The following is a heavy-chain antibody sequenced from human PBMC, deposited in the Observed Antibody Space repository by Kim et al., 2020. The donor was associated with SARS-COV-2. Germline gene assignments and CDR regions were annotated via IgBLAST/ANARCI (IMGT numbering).Heavy chain of an antibody. D-gene: IGHD3-10*01. CDR3: ARGRPSRVIYGSGSYLQY. J-gene: IGHJ4*02. CDR2: INHSGST. CDR1: GGSFSGYY. V-gene: IGHV4-34*01. Sequence: SETLSLTCAVYGGSFSGYYWSWIRQPPGKGLEWMGEINHSGSTNYNPSLKSRVTISVDTSKNQFSLKLSSVTAADTAVYYCARGRPSRVIYGSGSYLQYWGQGTLVTVSS.